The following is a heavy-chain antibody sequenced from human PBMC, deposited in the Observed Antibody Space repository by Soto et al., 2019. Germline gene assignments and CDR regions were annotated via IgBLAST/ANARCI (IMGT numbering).Heavy chain of an antibody. CDR1: GFTFDDYA. CDR2: INWNSGSI. Sequence: EVQLVESGGGLVQPGGSLRLSCAASGFTFDDYAMHWVRQVPGKGLEWVSGINWNSGSIGYGDSVKGRFAISRDNAKNSLRLQMNSLSAEDTAFYYCVKDESINWYSGHFRHWGQGTLVTVSS. D-gene: IGHD6-13*01. V-gene: IGHV3-9*01. CDR3: VKDESINWYSGHFRH. J-gene: IGHJ1*01.